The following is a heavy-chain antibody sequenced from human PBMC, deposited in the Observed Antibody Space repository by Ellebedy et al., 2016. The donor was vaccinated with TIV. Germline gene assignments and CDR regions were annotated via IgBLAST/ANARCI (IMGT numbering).Heavy chain of an antibody. Sequence: GGSLRLSCAASGFTFSTYWMHWVRQAPGKGLEWVSYISSSGSTIYYADSVKGRFTISRDNAKNSLYLQMNSLRAEDTAVYYCARSQYSGSYYVDYWGQGTLVTVSS. CDR1: GFTFSTYW. CDR3: ARSQYSGSYYVDY. CDR2: ISSSGSTI. D-gene: IGHD1-26*01. V-gene: IGHV3-48*04. J-gene: IGHJ4*02.